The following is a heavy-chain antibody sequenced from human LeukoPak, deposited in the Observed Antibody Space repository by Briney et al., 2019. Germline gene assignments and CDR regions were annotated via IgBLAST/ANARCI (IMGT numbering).Heavy chain of an antibody. Sequence: GGSLRLSCAATGFTFSNAWMSWVRQAPGKGLEWVGRIKSKTDGGTTDYAAPVKGRFTVSRDDSKNTLYLQMNSLKTEDTAVYYCTTDRYGSRSYGDYYYYYGMDVWGQGTTVTVSS. CDR2: IKSKTDGGTT. J-gene: IGHJ6*02. CDR3: TTDRYGSRSYGDYYYYYGMDV. V-gene: IGHV3-15*01. D-gene: IGHD3-10*01. CDR1: GFTFSNAW.